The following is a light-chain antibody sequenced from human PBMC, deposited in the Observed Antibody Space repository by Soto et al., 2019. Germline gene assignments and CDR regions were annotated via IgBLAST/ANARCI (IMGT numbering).Light chain of an antibody. CDR2: SDD. J-gene: IGLJ2*01. Sequence: QAVLTQPPSASGTPRQRVTISCSGSSSNIGSNTVSWYQQLPGTAPKLLIFSDDQRPSGVPDRFSGSKSGASASLAISGLHSEDEADYYCAAWDDSLNVVFGGGTKLTVL. V-gene: IGLV1-44*01. CDR3: AAWDDSLNVV. CDR1: SSNIGSNT.